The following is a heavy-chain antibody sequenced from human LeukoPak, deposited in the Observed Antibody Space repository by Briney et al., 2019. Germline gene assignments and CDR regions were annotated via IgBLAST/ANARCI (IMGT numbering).Heavy chain of an antibody. V-gene: IGHV3-23*01. Sequence: GGSLRLSCAASGFTFSSYAMSWVRQAPGKGLEWVSAISGSGGSTYYADSVKGRFTISRDNSKNTLYLQMNSLRAEDTAVYYCAKAYGGGYSPSYYYYYGMDVWGQGTTVTVSS. CDR2: ISGSGGST. D-gene: IGHD1-26*01. J-gene: IGHJ6*02. CDR1: GFTFSSYA. CDR3: AKAYGGGYSPSYYYYYGMDV.